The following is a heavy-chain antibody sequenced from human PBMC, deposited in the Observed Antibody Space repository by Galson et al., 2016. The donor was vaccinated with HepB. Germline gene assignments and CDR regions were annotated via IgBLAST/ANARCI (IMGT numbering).Heavy chain of an antibody. D-gene: IGHD3-3*01. CDR1: GFNFSSYA. Sequence: SLRLSCAASGFNFSSYAMTWVRQAPGKGLEWVSAIIGRGASTYYGDSVKGRFTISRDNSKKTLYLQMNRLRVEATAVYYCAKVIRPYDFWSGPQNYHYYGLHVWGQGTTVTVS. V-gene: IGHV3-23*01. J-gene: IGHJ6*02. CDR2: IIGRGAST. CDR3: AKVIRPYDFWSGPQNYHYYGLHV.